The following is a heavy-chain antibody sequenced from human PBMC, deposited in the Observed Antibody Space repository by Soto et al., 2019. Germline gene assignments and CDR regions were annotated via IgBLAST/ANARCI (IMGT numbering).Heavy chain of an antibody. CDR3: ARQRPTDGRWEFANYYGMDV. V-gene: IGHV4-59*08. Sequence: PSETLSLTCTVSGGSITSYYWNWIRQPPGKGLEWIGYIYYSGSTNYNPSLKSRVTISVDTSKNQFSLKLSSVTAADTAVYYCARQRPTDGRWEFANYYGMDVWGQGTPVTVSS. CDR2: IYYSGST. D-gene: IGHD1-26*01. J-gene: IGHJ6*02. CDR1: GGSITSYY.